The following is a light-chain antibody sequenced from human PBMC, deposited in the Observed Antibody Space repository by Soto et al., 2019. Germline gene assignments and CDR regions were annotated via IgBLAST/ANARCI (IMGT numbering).Light chain of an antibody. CDR3: SSYTNINTRACV. V-gene: IGLV2-14*01. CDR2: EVT. J-gene: IGLJ1*01. CDR1: IGDIGSYNR. Sequence: QSVLTQPSSVCGSPGQSITISCTGTIGDIGSYNRVSWYQQHPGKAPKLIIYEVTDRPSGVSNRFSGSKSGNTASLTISGLQAEDEDEYYCSSYTNINTRACVFGTGTKVTVL.